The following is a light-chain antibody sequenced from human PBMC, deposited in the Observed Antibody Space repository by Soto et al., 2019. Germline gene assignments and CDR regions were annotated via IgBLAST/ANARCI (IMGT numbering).Light chain of an antibody. CDR3: QVWDSSSDLRGV. J-gene: IGLJ2*01. Sequence: SYELTQPPSVSVAPGKTARITCGGNNIGSKSVHWYQQKPGQAPVLVIYYDNDRPSGIPERFSGSNSGNTATLTISRVEAGDEADYYCQVWDSSSDLRGVFGGGTKRTVL. CDR2: YDN. CDR1: NIGSKS. V-gene: IGLV3-21*04.